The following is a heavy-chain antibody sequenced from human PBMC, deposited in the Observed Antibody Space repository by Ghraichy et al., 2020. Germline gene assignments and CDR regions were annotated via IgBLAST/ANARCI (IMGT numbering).Heavy chain of an antibody. CDR3: AKDLLVDTAMVYYFDY. V-gene: IGHV3-23*01. J-gene: IGHJ4*02. CDR2: ISGSGGST. Sequence: GGSLRLSCAASGFTFSSYAMSWVRQAPGKGLEWVSAISGSGGSTYYADSVKGRFTISRDNSKNTLYLQMNSLRAEDTAVYYCAKDLLVDTAMVYYFDYWGQGSLVTVSS. D-gene: IGHD5-18*01. CDR1: GFTFSSYA.